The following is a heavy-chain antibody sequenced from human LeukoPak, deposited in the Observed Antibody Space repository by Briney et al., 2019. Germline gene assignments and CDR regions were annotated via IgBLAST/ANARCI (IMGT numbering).Heavy chain of an antibody. V-gene: IGHV1-58*02. J-gene: IGHJ4*02. Sequence: EASVKVSCKASGFTFTSSAMQWVRQARGQRLEWIGWIVVGSGNTNYAQKFQERVTITRDMSTSTAYMELSSLRSEDTAVYYCAAGWVRSGGSCYYYFDYWGQGTLVTVSS. CDR2: IVVGSGNT. D-gene: IGHD2-15*01. CDR1: GFTFTSSA. CDR3: AAGWVRSGGSCYYYFDY.